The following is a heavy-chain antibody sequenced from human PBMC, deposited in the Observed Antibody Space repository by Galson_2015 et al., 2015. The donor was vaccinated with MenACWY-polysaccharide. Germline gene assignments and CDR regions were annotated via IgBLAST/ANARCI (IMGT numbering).Heavy chain of an antibody. V-gene: IGHV3-30-3*01. CDR1: GLTFSSYA. J-gene: IGHJ4*02. D-gene: IGHD2-2*01. CDR2: ISYDGSNK. Sequence: SLRLSCAASGLTFSSYAIHWVRQAPGKGLEWVAVISYDGSNKYYADSVKGRFTISRDNSKNTVYLQMNSLSDEDTAVYYCASTYCGRTSCYGPDYWGQGTLVTVSS. CDR3: ASTYCGRTSCYGPDY.